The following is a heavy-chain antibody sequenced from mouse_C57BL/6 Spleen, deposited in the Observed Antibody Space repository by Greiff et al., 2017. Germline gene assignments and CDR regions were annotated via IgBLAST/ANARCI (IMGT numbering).Heavy chain of an antibody. CDR1: GFTFSSYA. CDR2: ISDGGSYT. CDR3: ARGGWLLPRYFDV. J-gene: IGHJ1*03. V-gene: IGHV5-4*03. Sequence: EVKLEESGGGLVKPGGSLKLSCAAPGFTFSSYAMSWVRQTPEKRLEWVATISDGGSYTYYPDNVKGRFTISRDNAKNNLYLQMSHLKSEDTAMYYCARGGWLLPRYFDVWGTGTTVTVSS. D-gene: IGHD2-3*01.